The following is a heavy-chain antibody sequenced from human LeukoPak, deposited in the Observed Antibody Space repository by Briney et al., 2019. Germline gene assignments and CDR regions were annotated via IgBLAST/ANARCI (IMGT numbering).Heavy chain of an antibody. D-gene: IGHD6-19*01. CDR3: ARDLSAAFDF. Sequence: GGSLSLSWAASGFPFSSYGMHWVRQAPGKGLEWVARLVYDARSDYANSVKGRFSISRDDSKNTLFLDMSNLRVEDTALYYCARDLSAAFDFWGQGVLVTVSS. CDR2: LVYDARS. J-gene: IGHJ4*02. V-gene: IGHV3-33*01. CDR1: GFPFSSYG.